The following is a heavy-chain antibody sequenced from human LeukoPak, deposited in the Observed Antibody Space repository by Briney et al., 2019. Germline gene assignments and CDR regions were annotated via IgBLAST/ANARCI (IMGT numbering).Heavy chain of an antibody. V-gene: IGHV6-1*01. J-gene: IGHJ6*02. CDR3: ARVGGLGYRYYYGMDV. D-gene: IGHD2-15*01. Sequence: SPALSLTCAISGDSVSINSAAWNWIRQSPSRGLEWLGRTYYRSKWYNDYAVSVKSRITINPDTSKNQFSLQLNSVTPEDTAVYYCARVGGLGYRYYYGMDVWGQGTTVTVSS. CDR2: TYYRSKWYN. CDR1: GDSVSINSAA.